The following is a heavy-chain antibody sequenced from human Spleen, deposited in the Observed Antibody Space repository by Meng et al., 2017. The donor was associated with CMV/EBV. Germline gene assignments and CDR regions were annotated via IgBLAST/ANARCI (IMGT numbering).Heavy chain of an antibody. V-gene: IGHV4-39*07. CDR1: GDSISSSTYY. CDR2: FYYRGST. Sequence: SETLSLTCSVSGDSISSSTYYWAWIRQPPGRGLEWIGNFYYRGSTYQNPSLNGRVTISVDAAKNQFSLRLDSVTAADTAVYYCARKMGAKYYYYYYGMDVWGQGTTVTVSS. CDR3: ARKMGAKYYYYYYGMDV. D-gene: IGHD1-26*01. J-gene: IGHJ6*02.